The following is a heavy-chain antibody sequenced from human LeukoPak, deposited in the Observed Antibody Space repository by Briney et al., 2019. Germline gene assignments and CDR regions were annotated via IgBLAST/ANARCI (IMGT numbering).Heavy chain of an antibody. D-gene: IGHD3-22*01. Sequence: SETLSLTCTVSGGSISSDTYYWSWIRQPPGKGLEWIGYIYHSGSTYYNPSLKSRVTISVDRSKNQFSLKLSSVTAADTAVYYCASFLQEREGSITMIEDAFDIWGQGTMVTVSS. V-gene: IGHV4-30-2*01. CDR1: GGSISSDTYY. CDR3: ASFLQEREGSITMIEDAFDI. CDR2: IYHSGST. J-gene: IGHJ3*02.